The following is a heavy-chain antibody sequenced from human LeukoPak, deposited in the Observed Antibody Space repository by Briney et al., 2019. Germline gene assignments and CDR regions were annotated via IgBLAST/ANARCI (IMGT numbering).Heavy chain of an antibody. D-gene: IGHD1-26*01. CDR3: ARHLGSGIYYGMDV. V-gene: IGHV4-39*01. CDR1: GGSISSSSYY. Sequence: RTSETLSLTCTVSGGSISSSSYYWGWIRQPPGKGLEWIGSIYYSGSTYYNPSLKSRVTISVDTSKNQFSLKLSSVTAADTAVYYCARHLGSGIYYGMDVWGQGTTVTVSS. J-gene: IGHJ6*02. CDR2: IYYSGST.